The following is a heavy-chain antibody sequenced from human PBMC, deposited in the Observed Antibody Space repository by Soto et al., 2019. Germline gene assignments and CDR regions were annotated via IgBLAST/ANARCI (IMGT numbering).Heavy chain of an antibody. CDR3: TRGGYYYENSGQNAYDY. CDR1: GGSISSGGYY. CDR2: IYYGGST. D-gene: IGHD3-22*01. Sequence: SETLSLTCTVSGGSISSGGYYWSWIRQHPGKGLEWIGYIYYGGSTYYNPSLKSRATISGDTSKNQFSLKLSSVTAADTAVYYCTRGGYYYENSGQNAYDYWGQGILVTVSS. J-gene: IGHJ4*01. V-gene: IGHV4-31*02.